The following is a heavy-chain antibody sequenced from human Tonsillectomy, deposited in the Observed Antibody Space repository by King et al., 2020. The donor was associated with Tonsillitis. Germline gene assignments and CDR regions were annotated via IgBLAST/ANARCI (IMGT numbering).Heavy chain of an antibody. D-gene: IGHD1/OR15-1a*01. Sequence: VQLVESGAEVKKPGASVKVSCKAFGYTFTGYYFHWVRQAPGQGLEWMGWINPNTGGTNSAQKFQGRVTMTRDTSINTAYMELSRLRSDDTALFYCAIGWGTVGGAFDIWGQGTMVTVAS. V-gene: IGHV1-2*02. J-gene: IGHJ3*02. CDR2: INPNTGGT. CDR3: AIGWGTVGGAFDI. CDR1: GYTFTGYY.